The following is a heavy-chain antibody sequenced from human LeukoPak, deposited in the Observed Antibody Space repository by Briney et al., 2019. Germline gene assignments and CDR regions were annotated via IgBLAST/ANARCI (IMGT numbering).Heavy chain of an antibody. J-gene: IGHJ6*04. CDR1: GYTFTSYG. Sequence: ASVRVSCKASGYTFTSYGISWVRQAPGQGLEWMGWISAYNGNTNYAQKLQGRVTMTTDTSTSTAYMELSSLRSEDTAVYYCASALQTSNYYYGMDVWGKGTTVTVSS. CDR2: ISAYNGNT. V-gene: IGHV1-18*01. CDR3: ASALQTSNYYYGMDV.